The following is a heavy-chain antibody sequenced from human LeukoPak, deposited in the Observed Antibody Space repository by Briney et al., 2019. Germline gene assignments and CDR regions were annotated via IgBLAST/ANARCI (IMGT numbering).Heavy chain of an antibody. CDR2: ISWNSGSI. J-gene: IGHJ4*02. V-gene: IGHV3-9*03. CDR1: GFTFDDYA. D-gene: IGHD3-10*01. Sequence: GGSLRLSCAASGFTFDDYAMHWVRQAPGKGLEWVSGISWNSGSIGYADSVKGRFTISRDNAKNSLYLQMNSLRAGDMALYYCAKDSDYYGSGSIDYWGQGTLVTVSS. CDR3: AKDSDYYGSGSIDY.